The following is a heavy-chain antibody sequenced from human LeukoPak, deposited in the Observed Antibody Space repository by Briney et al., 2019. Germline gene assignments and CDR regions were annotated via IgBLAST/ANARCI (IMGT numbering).Heavy chain of an antibody. Sequence: KPGGSLKLSCAASGFTFSSYCMNWVRQASGKGLEWVSSISSSSSYIYYADSVKGRFTISRDNAKNSLYLQMNSLRAEDTAVYYCASRGAFDWLFPRDYWGQGTLVTVSS. V-gene: IGHV3-21*01. D-gene: IGHD3-9*01. J-gene: IGHJ4*02. CDR2: ISSSSSYI. CDR1: GFTFSSYC. CDR3: ASRGAFDWLFPRDY.